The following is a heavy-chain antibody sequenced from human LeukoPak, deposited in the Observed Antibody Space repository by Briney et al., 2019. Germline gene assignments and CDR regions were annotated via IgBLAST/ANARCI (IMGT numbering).Heavy chain of an antibody. Sequence: GESLRLSCAASGFTFSAYAMSWVRQSTGEGLEWVSSITGSGASTFYADSVKGRFTISRDNSKNTLYLQMNSLRAEDTAVYYCAKRISGWYYSDYWGQGTLVTVSS. CDR2: ITGSGAST. CDR1: GFTFSAYA. D-gene: IGHD6-19*01. V-gene: IGHV3-23*01. CDR3: AKRISGWYYSDY. J-gene: IGHJ4*02.